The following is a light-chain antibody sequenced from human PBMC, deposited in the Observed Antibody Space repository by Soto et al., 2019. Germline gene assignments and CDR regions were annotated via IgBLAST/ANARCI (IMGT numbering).Light chain of an antibody. J-gene: IGKJ4*01. CDR2: RAS. CDR1: QGITSW. V-gene: IGKV1-12*01. Sequence: DIQMTQSPSSVSASVGDRVTITCRASQGITSWLAWYQQKPGKAPKLLIYRASNLQSEVPSRFSGSGSETDFTLTISGLQPADFATYYRQQTTTFPLTFGGGTKVEIK. CDR3: QQTTTFPLT.